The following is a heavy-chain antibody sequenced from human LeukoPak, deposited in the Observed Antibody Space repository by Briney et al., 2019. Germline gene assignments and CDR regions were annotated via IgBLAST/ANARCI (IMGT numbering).Heavy chain of an antibody. CDR1: GFTFSSYG. V-gene: IGHV3-30*18. CDR3: AKDSTTVTTSMGEAFDI. D-gene: IGHD4-17*01. CDR2: ISYDGSNK. J-gene: IGHJ3*02. Sequence: GGSLRLSCAASGFTFSSYGMHWVRQAPAKGLEWVAGISYDGSNKYYADSVKGRFTISRDNSKNTLYLQMNSLRAEDTAVYYCAKDSTTVTTSMGEAFDIWGQGTMVTVSS.